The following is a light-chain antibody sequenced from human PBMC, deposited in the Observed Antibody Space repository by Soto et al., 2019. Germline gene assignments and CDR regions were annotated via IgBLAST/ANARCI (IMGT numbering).Light chain of an antibody. Sequence: DIQMTQTPSTLSASAGDRVTITCRASQSISTWLAWYQQKPGKAPKLLIYGASSLASGVPSRFSGSGSGTEFTLTISSLQPEDFATYYCQQSNNHPISFGQGTRLEIK. CDR2: GAS. J-gene: IGKJ5*01. CDR3: QQSNNHPIS. V-gene: IGKV1-5*01. CDR1: QSISTW.